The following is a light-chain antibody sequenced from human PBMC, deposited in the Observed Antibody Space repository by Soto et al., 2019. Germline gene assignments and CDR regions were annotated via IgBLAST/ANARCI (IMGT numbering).Light chain of an antibody. V-gene: IGLV2-14*01. CDR2: DVN. J-gene: IGLJ1*01. CDR3: SSYTSSSTYG. Sequence: QSALTQPASVSGSPGQSIAISCTGTSSDVGYYNYVSWYQQHPGKAPNVMIYDVNNRPSGVPDRFSGSKSGNTASLTFSGLQAEDEADYYCSSYTSSSTYGFGTGTKVTVL. CDR1: SSDVGYYNY.